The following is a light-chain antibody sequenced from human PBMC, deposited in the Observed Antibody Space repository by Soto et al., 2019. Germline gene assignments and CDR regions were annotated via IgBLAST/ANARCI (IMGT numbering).Light chain of an antibody. J-gene: IGKJ1*01. CDR2: DAS. CDR1: QSVTGNY. Sequence: ALTQSPGTLSLSLGAIATLSCSASQSVTGNYLAWYQHRPGRAPRLVIYDASTRATDIPPRFIGSGAWTDFTHAISSLEPEDFAVYYCQQYAGSPGEVGPVTKVAIK. CDR3: QQYAGSPGE. V-gene: IGKV3-20*01.